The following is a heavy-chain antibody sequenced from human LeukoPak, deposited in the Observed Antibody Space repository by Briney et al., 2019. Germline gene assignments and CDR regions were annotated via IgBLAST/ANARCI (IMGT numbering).Heavy chain of an antibody. Sequence: PSATLSLTCTVSGGSISNYYWSWIRQHPGKGLEWLGYLSYSASSNYNPSLKSRVSISVDTSKNKFSLKLNSVTAADTAVYYCARDLTDYYELDYWGQGTLVTVSS. D-gene: IGHD3-22*01. CDR3: ARDLTDYYELDY. CDR2: LSYSASS. V-gene: IGHV4-59*01. J-gene: IGHJ4*02. CDR1: GGSISNYY.